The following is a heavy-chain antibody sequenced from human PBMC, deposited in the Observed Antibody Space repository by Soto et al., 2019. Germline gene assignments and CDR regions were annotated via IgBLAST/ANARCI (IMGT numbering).Heavy chain of an antibody. Sequence: GGSLRLSCAASGFTFSDYYMSWIRQAPGKGREWVSYISSSGSTIYYADSVKGRFTISRYNAKNSLYRQRNSLRAEETAVYYCARNIVVVTAIPLYYYYGMDVWGQGTTVTVSS. J-gene: IGHJ6*02. CDR3: ARNIVVVTAIPLYYYYGMDV. CDR1: GFTFSDYY. D-gene: IGHD2-21*02. CDR2: ISSSGSTI. V-gene: IGHV3-11*01.